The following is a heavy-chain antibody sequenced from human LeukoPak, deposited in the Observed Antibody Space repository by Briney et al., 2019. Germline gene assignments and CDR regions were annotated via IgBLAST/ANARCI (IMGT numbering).Heavy chain of an antibody. J-gene: IGHJ1*01. CDR2: ISGSGGST. Sequence: GGSLRLSCAASGFTFSSYAMSWVRQAPGKGLEWVSAISGSGGSTYYADSVKGRFTISRDNSKNTLYLQMNSLRAEDTAVYYCAKGHYYDSSGYPEYFQHWGQGTLVTASS. V-gene: IGHV3-23*01. D-gene: IGHD3-22*01. CDR1: GFTFSSYA. CDR3: AKGHYYDSSGYPEYFQH.